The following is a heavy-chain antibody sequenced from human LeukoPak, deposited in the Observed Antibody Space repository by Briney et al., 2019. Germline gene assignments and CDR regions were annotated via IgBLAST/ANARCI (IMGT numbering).Heavy chain of an antibody. J-gene: IGHJ4*02. Sequence: GGSLRLSCTASGFSFSNHWMSWVRQAPGKGLEWVATIKQGASVEHYADSVKGRFTTSRDNAKSSLYLQMNTLRGEDTAVYYCARLVGDMTTWDYWGQGTLVTVSS. D-gene: IGHD1-26*01. CDR3: ARLVGDMTTWDY. V-gene: IGHV3-7*03. CDR2: IKQGASVE. CDR1: GFSFSNHW.